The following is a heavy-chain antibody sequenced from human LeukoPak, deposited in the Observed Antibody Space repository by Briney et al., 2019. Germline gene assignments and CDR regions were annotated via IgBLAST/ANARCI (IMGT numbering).Heavy chain of an antibody. CDR1: GFTFSSYA. J-gene: IGHJ4*02. V-gene: IGHV3-30*04. D-gene: IGHD2-21*02. CDR2: ISYDGSNK. Sequence: PRGSLRLSCAASGFTFSSYAMHWLRQAPPKGLEWVAVISYDGSNKYYADSVKGRFTISIDNYKNTLYLQMNSLRAEDTAVYYCARDHTGVVVTAMSFDYWGQGTLVTVSS. CDR3: ARDHTGVVVTAMSFDY.